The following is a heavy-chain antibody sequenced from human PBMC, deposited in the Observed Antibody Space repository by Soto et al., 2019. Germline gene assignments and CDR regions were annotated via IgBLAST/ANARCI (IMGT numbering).Heavy chain of an antibody. J-gene: IGHJ4*02. D-gene: IGHD1-7*01. CDR1: GFALNYYA. CDR3: AKDWNYLGYFDH. V-gene: IGHV3-30*14. CDR2: VSYDGSTR. Sequence: PGGALRLYGTASGFALNYYAMHWVRQAPGKGLEWVAVVSYDGSTRYYSDSVKGRFTISRDNSANSVYLQMNSLRAGDTAVYYCAKDWNYLGYFDHWGQGVRVTVSS.